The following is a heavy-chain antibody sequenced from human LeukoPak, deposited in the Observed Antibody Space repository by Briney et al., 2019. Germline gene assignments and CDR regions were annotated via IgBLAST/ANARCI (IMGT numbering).Heavy chain of an antibody. J-gene: IGHJ4*02. CDR2: IKGDGSIK. D-gene: IGHD3-22*01. CDR1: GFTFSSDW. V-gene: IGHV3-7*03. Sequence: GSLRLSCEASGFTFSSDWMSWVRQAPGKGLEWVANIKGDGSIKYHVDSVKGRFTISRDNSKNTLYLQMNSLRAEDTAVYYCAKSMGMIAVAQPIDYWGQGTLVTVSS. CDR3: AKSMGMIAVAQPIDY.